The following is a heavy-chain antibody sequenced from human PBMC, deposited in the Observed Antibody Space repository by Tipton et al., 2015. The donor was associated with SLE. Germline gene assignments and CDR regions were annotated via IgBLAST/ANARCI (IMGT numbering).Heavy chain of an antibody. V-gene: IGHV5-51*03. CDR1: GYSFTSYW. Sequence: QLVQSGAEVKKPGESLKISCKGSGYSFTSYWIGWVRQMPGKGLEWMGIIYPGDSDTRYSPSFQGQVTISVDKSISTAYLQWSSLKAADTTVYYCARAGVVRGVQRGFDPWGQGTLVTVSS. D-gene: IGHD3-10*01. CDR2: IYPGDSDT. CDR3: ARAGVVRGVQRGFDP. J-gene: IGHJ5*02.